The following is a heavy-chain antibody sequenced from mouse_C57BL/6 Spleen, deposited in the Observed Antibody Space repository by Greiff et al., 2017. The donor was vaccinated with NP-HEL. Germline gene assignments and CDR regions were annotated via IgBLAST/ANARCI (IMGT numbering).Heavy chain of an antibody. CDR3: ARGGDDEYYYAMDY. Sequence: VQLQQSGAELARPGASVKLSCKASGYTFTSYGISWVKQRTGQGLEWIGEIYPRSGNTYYNEKFKGKATLTADKSSSTAYMELRSLTSEDSAVYFCARGGDDEYYYAMDYWGQGTSVTVSS. V-gene: IGHV1-81*01. J-gene: IGHJ4*01. CDR1: GYTFTSYG. D-gene: IGHD2-12*01. CDR2: IYPRSGNT.